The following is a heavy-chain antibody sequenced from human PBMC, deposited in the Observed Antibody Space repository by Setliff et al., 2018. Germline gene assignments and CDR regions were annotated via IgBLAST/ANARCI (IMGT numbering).Heavy chain of an antibody. Sequence: ASVKVSCKASGYTFTGYYVHWVRQAPGQGLEWMGWINPNSGGTNYAQRFQGRVTMTRDTSISTAYMELSRLRPDDTAVYYCARSPLPPPGPGYYYDNSYYYYMDVWGKGTTVTVSS. CDR2: INPNSGGT. V-gene: IGHV1-2*02. CDR1: GYTFTGYY. D-gene: IGHD3-22*01. J-gene: IGHJ6*03. CDR3: ARSPLPPPGPGYYYDNSYYYYMDV.